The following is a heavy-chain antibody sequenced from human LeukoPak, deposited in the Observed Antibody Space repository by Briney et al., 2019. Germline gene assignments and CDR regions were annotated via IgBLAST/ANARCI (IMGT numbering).Heavy chain of an antibody. Sequence: PSETLSLTCTVSGGSISSYSWSWIRQPPGKGLEWIGYIYHSGSTYYNPSLKSRVTISVDRSKNQFSLKLSSVTAADTAVYYCARGSPYYYGSGSYYDSYYFDYWGQGTLVTVSS. V-gene: IGHV4-30-2*01. J-gene: IGHJ4*02. D-gene: IGHD3-10*01. CDR2: IYHSGST. CDR3: ARGSPYYYGSGSYYDSYYFDY. CDR1: GGSISSYS.